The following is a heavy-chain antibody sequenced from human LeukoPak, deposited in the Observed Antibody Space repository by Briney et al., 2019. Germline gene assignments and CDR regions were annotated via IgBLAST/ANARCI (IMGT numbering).Heavy chain of an antibody. V-gene: IGHV4-59*01. CDR2: IYYSGST. Sequence: GXXXXXYWSXXXXPPGKGLEWIGYIYYSGSTNYNPSLKSRVTISVDTSKNQFSLKLSSVTAADTAVYYCARAPIAVAAPGWFDPWGQGTLVTVSS. D-gene: IGHD6-19*01. CDR1: GXXXXXY. CDR3: ARAPIAVAAPGWFDP. J-gene: IGHJ5*02.